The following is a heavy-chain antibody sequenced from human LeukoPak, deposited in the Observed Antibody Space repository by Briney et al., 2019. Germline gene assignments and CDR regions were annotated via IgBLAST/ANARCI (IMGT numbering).Heavy chain of an antibody. CDR3: ARDQSSMIVVRTTNSFFDL. Sequence: PGGSLRLSCAASGFTFSNYWMSWVRQAPGKGLEWLANINQDGSEIYYVDSVKGRFTISRDNGKNSLYLQINSLRADDTAVYYCARDQSSMIVVRTTNSFFDLWGRSPLVTVSS. J-gene: IGHJ2*01. V-gene: IGHV3-7*01. CDR2: INQDGSEI. CDR1: GFTFSNYW. D-gene: IGHD3-22*01.